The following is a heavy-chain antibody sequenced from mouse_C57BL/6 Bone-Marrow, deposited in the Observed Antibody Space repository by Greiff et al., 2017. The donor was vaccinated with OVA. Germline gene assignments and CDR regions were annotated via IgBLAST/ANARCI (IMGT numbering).Heavy chain of an antibody. CDR1: GFTFSDFY. J-gene: IGHJ1*03. CDR3: ARDAEFHWYFDV. V-gene: IGHV7-1*01. CDR2: SRNKANDYTT. Sequence: DVQLVESGGGLVQSGRSLRLSCATSGFTFSDFYMEWVRQAPGKGLEWIAASRNKANDYTTEYSASVKGRFIVSRDTSQSILYLQMNALRAEDTAIYYCARDAEFHWYFDVWGTGTTVTVSS.